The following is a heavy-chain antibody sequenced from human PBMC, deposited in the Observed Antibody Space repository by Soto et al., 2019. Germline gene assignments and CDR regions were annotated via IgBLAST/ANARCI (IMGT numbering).Heavy chain of an antibody. CDR2: LSYDGSHK. Sequence: PGGSLRRACAASGFTFSLYVMQWVLQAPGKGLEWVAVLSYDGSHKYYADFVKGRFTISRDNSTSTASMELRSLRSDDTAVYYCARGSYISSWYSLDYWGQGTLVTVSS. V-gene: IGHV3-30*03. D-gene: IGHD6-13*01. J-gene: IGHJ4*02. CDR1: GFTFSLYV. CDR3: ARGSYISSWYSLDY.